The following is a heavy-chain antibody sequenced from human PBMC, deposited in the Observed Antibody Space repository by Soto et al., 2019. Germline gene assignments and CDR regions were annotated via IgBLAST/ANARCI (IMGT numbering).Heavy chain of an antibody. CDR1: GGSISSYY. CDR2: TYHSGST. CDR3: ARGSRTYYYGSGNPLMWFDP. J-gene: IGHJ5*02. V-gene: IGHV4-59*12. Sequence: SETLSLTCTVSGGSISSYYWSWIRQPPGKGLEWIGYTYHSGSTYYNPSLKSRVTISVDRSKNQFSLKLSSVTAADTAVYYCARGSRTYYYGSGNPLMWFDPWGQGTLVTSPQ. D-gene: IGHD3-10*01.